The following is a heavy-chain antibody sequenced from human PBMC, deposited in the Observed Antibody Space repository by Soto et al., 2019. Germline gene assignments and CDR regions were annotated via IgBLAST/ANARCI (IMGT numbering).Heavy chain of an antibody. CDR2: ISGSGGST. Sequence: EVQLLESGGGLVQPGGSLRLSCAASGFTFSSYAMSWVRQAPGKGLEWVSAISGSGGSTYYADSVKGRFTISRDNSKNTLYLQMNSLRAEDTAVYYCAKGQTRRSGGVRVLRNFDYWGQGTLVTVSS. CDR1: GFTFSSYA. D-gene: IGHD3-16*01. V-gene: IGHV3-23*01. J-gene: IGHJ4*02. CDR3: AKGQTRRSGGVRVLRNFDY.